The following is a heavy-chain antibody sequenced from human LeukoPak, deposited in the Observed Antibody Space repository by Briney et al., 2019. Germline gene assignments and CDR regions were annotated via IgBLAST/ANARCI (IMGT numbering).Heavy chain of an antibody. J-gene: IGHJ4*02. CDR2: IYYSGST. CDR3: ARQNSGYDSDY. V-gene: IGHV4-59*01. CDR1: GGSISSYN. Sequence: SETLSLTCTVSGGSISSYNWSWIRQPLGKGQEWVGYIYYSGSTNYNPSLKNRVTISVDTSKNQFSLKLSSVTAADTAVYYCARQNSGYDSDYWGQGTLVTVSS. D-gene: IGHD5-12*01.